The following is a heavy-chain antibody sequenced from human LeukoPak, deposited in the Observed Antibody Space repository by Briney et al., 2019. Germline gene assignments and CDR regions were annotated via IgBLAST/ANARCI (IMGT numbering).Heavy chain of an antibody. Sequence: SVKVSFKASGGTFSSYAISSVRQAPGQGLEWMGGIIPIFGTANYAQKFQGRVTITADESTSTAYMELSSLRSEDTAVYYCARMGDIVVVPAAYSFDYWGQGTLVTVSS. J-gene: IGHJ4*02. CDR1: GGTFSSYA. V-gene: IGHV1-69*13. CDR3: ARMGDIVVVPAAYSFDY. D-gene: IGHD2-2*01. CDR2: IIPIFGTA.